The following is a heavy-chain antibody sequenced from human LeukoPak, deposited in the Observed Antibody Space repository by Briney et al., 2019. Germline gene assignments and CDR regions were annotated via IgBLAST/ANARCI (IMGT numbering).Heavy chain of an antibody. CDR2: INPKSGVI. J-gene: IGHJ4*02. V-gene: IGHV1-2*02. CDR1: GYSFNDYY. CDR3: ARPSNNYYDRSSPPDY. D-gene: IGHD3-22*01. Sequence: ASVKVSCKASGYSFNDYYLHWVRQAPGQGLEWMGWINPKSGVINYVQKFQGRVTMTRDTSISTAYMELSSLTSDDTAVYSCARPSNNYYDRSSPPDYWGQGTLVTVSS.